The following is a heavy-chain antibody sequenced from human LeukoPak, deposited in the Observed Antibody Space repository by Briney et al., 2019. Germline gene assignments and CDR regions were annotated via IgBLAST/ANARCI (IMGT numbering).Heavy chain of an antibody. J-gene: IGHJ4*02. CDR3: ARRVLRRGYSGYGGLDY. CDR2: ISAYNGNT. V-gene: IGHV1-18*01. Sequence: PGASVKVSCKASGYTFTSYGISWVRQAPGQGLEWMGWISAYNGNTNYAQKPQGRVTMTTDTSTSTAYMELRSLRSDDTAVYYCARRVLRRGYSGYGGLDYWGQGTLVTVSS. D-gene: IGHD5-12*01. CDR1: GYTFTSYG.